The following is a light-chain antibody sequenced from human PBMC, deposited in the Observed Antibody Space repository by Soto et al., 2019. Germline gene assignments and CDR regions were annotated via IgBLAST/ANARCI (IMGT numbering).Light chain of an antibody. CDR2: EVS. J-gene: IGLJ2*01. CDR3: SSFAGINNLL. V-gene: IGLV2-8*01. CDR1: SSDVGAYDY. Sequence: QSALTQSPSASGSPGQSVTISCTGTSSDVGAYDYVSWYQQHPGKAPKLMIYEVSQRPSGVPDRFSGSKSGNTASLTISGLQAEDEGDYYCSSFAGINNLLFGGGTKVTVL.